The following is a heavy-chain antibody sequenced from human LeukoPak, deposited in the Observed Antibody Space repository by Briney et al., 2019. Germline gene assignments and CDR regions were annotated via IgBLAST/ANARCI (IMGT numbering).Heavy chain of an antibody. CDR3: AREEMDYGYYDY. CDR2: ISMDSIYI. CDR1: GFTFSFYS. J-gene: IGHJ4*02. V-gene: IGHV3-21*01. Sequence: GGSLSLSCAASGFTFSFYSVTWVRRAPGKGLEWGSSISMDSIYIYYANSVKGRFTISRDNAKNSLYLQLNSLRAEDTAVYYCAREEMDYGYYDYWGQGTLVTVSS. D-gene: IGHD4/OR15-4a*01.